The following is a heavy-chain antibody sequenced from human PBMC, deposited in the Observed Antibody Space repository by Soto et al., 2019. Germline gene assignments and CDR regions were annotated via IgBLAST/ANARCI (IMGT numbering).Heavy chain of an antibody. V-gene: IGHV3-23*01. CDR2: ISGSGGST. J-gene: IGHJ5*02. CDR1: GFTFSSYS. Sequence: PGGSLRLSCAASGFTFSSYSMNWVRQAPGKGLEWVSSISGSGGSTYYADSVKGRFTISRDNSKNTLYLQMNSLRAEDTAVYYCAKDRHGWVTNWFDPWGQGTLVTVSS. CDR3: AKDRHGWVTNWFDP.